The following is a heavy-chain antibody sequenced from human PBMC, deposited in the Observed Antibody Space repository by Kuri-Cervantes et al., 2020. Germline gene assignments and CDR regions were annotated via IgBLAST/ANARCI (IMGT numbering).Heavy chain of an antibody. V-gene: IGHV3-53*01. J-gene: IGHJ6*02. D-gene: IGHD2-15*01. Sequence: GESLKISCAASGFTVSSNYMSWVRQAPGKGLEWVSAISGSGGSTYYADSVKGRFTISRDNSKNTLYLQMNSLRAEDTAVYYCAREGGRGGMDVWGQGTTVTVSS. CDR1: GFTVSSNY. CDR3: AREGGRGGMDV. CDR2: ISGSGGST.